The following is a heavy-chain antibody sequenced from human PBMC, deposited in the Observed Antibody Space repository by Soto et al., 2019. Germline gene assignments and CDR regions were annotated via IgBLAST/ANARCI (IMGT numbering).Heavy chain of an antibody. Sequence: SETLSLTCTVSGGSISSGDYYWSWIRQPPGKGLEWIGYIYYSGSTYYNPSLKSRVTISVDTSKNQFSLKLSSVTAADTAVYYCAMSYYSGSGRMSEAFDIWGQGTIVTVS. V-gene: IGHV4-30-4*01. CDR3: AMSYYSGSGRMSEAFDI. CDR1: GGSISSGDYY. CDR2: IYYSGST. D-gene: IGHD3-10*01. J-gene: IGHJ3*02.